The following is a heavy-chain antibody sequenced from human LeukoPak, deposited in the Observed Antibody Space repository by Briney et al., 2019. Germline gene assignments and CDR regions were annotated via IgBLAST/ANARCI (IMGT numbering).Heavy chain of an antibody. CDR2: IYNSGST. D-gene: IGHD1-26*01. J-gene: IGHJ4*02. Sequence: SETLSLTCTVSGGSISSNNHYWGWIRQPPGKGLEWIGYIYNSGSTNYNPSLRSRVTISVDTSKNQFSLKLNSLTAADPAVYYCVRDRELTYWSQGTLVTASS. CDR1: GGSISSNNHY. CDR3: VRDRELTY. V-gene: IGHV4-61*01.